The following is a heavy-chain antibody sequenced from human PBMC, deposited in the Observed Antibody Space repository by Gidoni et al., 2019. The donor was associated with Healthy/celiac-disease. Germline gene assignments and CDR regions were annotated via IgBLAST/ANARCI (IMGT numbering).Heavy chain of an antibody. V-gene: IGHV3-21*01. J-gene: IGHJ4*02. CDR3: ARDTEWELPGSDY. CDR1: GFTCSSYR. D-gene: IGHD1-26*01. Sequence: EVQLVESGGGLVKPGGSLRLSCAASGFTCSSYRMNWVRQAPGKGRECVSSISSSSLYIYYADSVKGRFTISRDHAKNSLYLQMNSLRAEDTAVYYCARDTEWELPGSDYWGQGTLVTVSS. CDR2: ISSSSLYI.